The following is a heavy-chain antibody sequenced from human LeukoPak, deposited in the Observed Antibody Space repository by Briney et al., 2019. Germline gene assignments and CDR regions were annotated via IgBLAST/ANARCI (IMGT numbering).Heavy chain of an antibody. CDR1: GFTFTRHS. Sequence: GGSLRLSCVGSGFTFTRHSMNWVRQAPGKGLEWVAFIRYDGSNKYYADSVKGRFTISRDNSKNTLYLQMNSLRAEDTAVYYCAKDVDYDSSGNWGQGTLVTVSS. V-gene: IGHV3-30*02. D-gene: IGHD3-22*01. J-gene: IGHJ4*02. CDR3: AKDVDYDSSGN. CDR2: IRYDGSNK.